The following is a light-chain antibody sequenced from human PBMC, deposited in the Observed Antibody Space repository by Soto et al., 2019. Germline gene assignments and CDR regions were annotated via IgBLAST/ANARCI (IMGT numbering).Light chain of an antibody. CDR1: ESVRSR. CDR2: DAS. J-gene: IGKJ3*01. Sequence: EIVLTQSPAILSLSPGERATLSCRASESVRSRLAWYQQKPGQPPRLLIFDASNRATGIPARFSGSGSGTDFTLTISSLEHEDFAVYYCQQRTNWDCTLGPGTKVDIK. CDR3: QQRTNWDCT. V-gene: IGKV3D-11*02.